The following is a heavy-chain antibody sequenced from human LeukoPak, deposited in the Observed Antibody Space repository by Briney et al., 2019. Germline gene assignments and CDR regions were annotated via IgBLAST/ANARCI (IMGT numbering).Heavy chain of an antibody. CDR3: ARDRGGKIAARVDY. V-gene: IGHV3-21*01. CDR2: ISSSSSYI. J-gene: IGHJ4*02. CDR1: GFTFSSYS. Sequence: PGGSLRLSCAASGFTFSSYSMNWVRQAPGQGLEWVSSISSSSSYIYYADSVKGRFTISRDNAKNSLYLQMNSLRAEDTAVYYCARDRGGKIAARVDYWGQGTLVTVSS. D-gene: IGHD6-6*01.